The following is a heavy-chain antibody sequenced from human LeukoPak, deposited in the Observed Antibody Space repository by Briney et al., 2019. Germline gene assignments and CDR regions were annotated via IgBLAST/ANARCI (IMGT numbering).Heavy chain of an antibody. CDR2: IYWDDDK. CDR3: AHRLDQRTNWNYGNFDY. CDR1: GFSLTTSGVG. J-gene: IGHJ4*02. V-gene: IGHV2-5*02. D-gene: IGHD1-7*01. Sequence: GPPLVKPTETLTLTCTFSGFSLTTSGVGVAWIRQPPGQALEWLAVIYWDDDKRYRPSLKNRLTITKDTSRNQVVLTMTNMDPVDTATYYCAHRLDQRTNWNYGNFDYWGQGTLVTVSS.